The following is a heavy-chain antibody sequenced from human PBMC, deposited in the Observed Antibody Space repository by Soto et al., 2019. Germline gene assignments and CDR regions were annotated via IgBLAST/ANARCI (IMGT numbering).Heavy chain of an antibody. D-gene: IGHD6-19*01. CDR1: GYSFTSYW. V-gene: IGHV5-51*01. CDR2: IYPGDSDT. J-gene: IGHJ5*02. Sequence: PGESLKISCKGSGYSFTSYWIGWVRQMPGKGLEWMGIIYPGDSDTRYSPSFQGQVTISADKSISTAYLQWSSLKASDTAMYYCVVTPNYSSGWSWSWFDPWGQGTLVTVSS. CDR3: VVTPNYSSGWSWSWFDP.